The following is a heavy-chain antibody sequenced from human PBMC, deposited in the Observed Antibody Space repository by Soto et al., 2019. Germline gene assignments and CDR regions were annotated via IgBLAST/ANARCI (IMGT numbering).Heavy chain of an antibody. CDR1: GGSVTNTTYF. D-gene: IGHD5-18*01. J-gene: IGHJ5*02. Sequence: SETLSLTCVVSGGSVTNTTYFWGWIRQPPGKGPEWIGSIYYSGATYSNPSLKSRLTMSIDTSKNQFFLKLSSVTAADTAVYSCASHSYAGYSYCFYWFDPWGQGALVTVSS. V-gene: IGHV4-39*01. CDR2: IYYSGAT. CDR3: ASHSYAGYSYCFYWFDP.